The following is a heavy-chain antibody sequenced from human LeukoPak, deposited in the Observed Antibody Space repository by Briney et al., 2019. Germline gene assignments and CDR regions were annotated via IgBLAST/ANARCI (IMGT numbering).Heavy chain of an antibody. CDR3: VRDPSARFYFDY. J-gene: IGHJ4*02. V-gene: IGHV3-30*03. Sequence: GGSLRLSCATSGFTFSPYPMHWVRQAPGKGLEWVAVIAYDGGNIFYAPSVRGRFTISRDNSRGTLSLQLNSLKVEDTALYYCVRDPSARFYFDYWGQGTLVTVSS. CDR2: IAYDGGNI. CDR1: GFTFSPYP. D-gene: IGHD6-6*01.